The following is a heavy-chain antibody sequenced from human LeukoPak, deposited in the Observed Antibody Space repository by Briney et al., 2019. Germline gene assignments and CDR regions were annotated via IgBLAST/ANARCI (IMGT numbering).Heavy chain of an antibody. Sequence: SETLSLTCTVSGGSISSYYWRWLRESRGKGLEWIGYIYYSGSNKYNTSLKSRVNISVDKSKKQFSLKMSSVPAADTALYYCARIDELLSADYSVQGTLVTVSS. D-gene: IGHD3-10*01. CDR1: GGSISSYY. V-gene: IGHV4-59*01. CDR2: IYYSGSN. CDR3: ARIDELLSADY. J-gene: IGHJ4*02.